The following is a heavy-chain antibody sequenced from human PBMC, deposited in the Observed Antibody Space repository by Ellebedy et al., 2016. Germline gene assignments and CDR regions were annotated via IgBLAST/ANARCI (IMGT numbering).Heavy chain of an antibody. J-gene: IGHJ4*02. V-gene: IGHV4-30-4*01. Sequence: SETLSLTCTVSGGSISSGDYYWSWIRQPPGKGLEWIGYIYYSGSTYYNPSLKSRVTISVDTSKNQFSLKLSSVTDADTAVYYCARETYDGDMSFDYWGQGTLVTVSS. D-gene: IGHD4-17*01. CDR3: ARETYDGDMSFDY. CDR1: GGSISSGDYY. CDR2: IYYSGST.